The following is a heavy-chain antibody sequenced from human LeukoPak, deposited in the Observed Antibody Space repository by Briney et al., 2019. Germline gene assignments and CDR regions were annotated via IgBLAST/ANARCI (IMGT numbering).Heavy chain of an antibody. D-gene: IGHD5-12*01. CDR3: ARDSVVDGVATIYYMDV. CDR2: ISSSGSTI. J-gene: IGHJ6*03. V-gene: IGHV3-11*01. CDR1: GFTFSDYY. Sequence: GGSLRLSCAASGFTFSDYYMSWIRQAPGKGLEWVSYISSSGSTIYYADPVKGRFTISRDNAKNSLHLQMNSLRAEATAVYYCARDSVVDGVATIYYMDVWGKGTTVTVSS.